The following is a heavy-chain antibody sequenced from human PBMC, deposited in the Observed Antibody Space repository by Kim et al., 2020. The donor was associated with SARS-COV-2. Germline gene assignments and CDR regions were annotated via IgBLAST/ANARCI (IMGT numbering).Heavy chain of an antibody. D-gene: IGHD3-22*01. CDR1: GDTFKTHA. V-gene: IGHV1-69*04. J-gene: IGHJ4*02. Sequence: SVKVSCKASGDTFKTHAINWVRQAPGQGLEWMGRIVPIVDVARSAQKFQDRVTITADMSTGTAYMDLNSLRSEDTAVYYCATGHTGYSSGQLDSWGQGTLVTVSS. CDR3: ATGHTGYSSGQLDS. CDR2: IVPIVDVA.